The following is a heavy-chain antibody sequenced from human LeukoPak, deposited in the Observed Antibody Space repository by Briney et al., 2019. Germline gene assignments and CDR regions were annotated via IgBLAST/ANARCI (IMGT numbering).Heavy chain of an antibody. J-gene: IGHJ4*02. D-gene: IGHD3-22*01. CDR1: DFSFITYA. V-gene: IGHV3-7*01. CDR3: ARDWYYDSSGDTG. CDR2: IKQDGSEK. Sequence: GGSLRLSCAASDFSFITYAMSWVRQAPGKGLEWVANIKQDGSEKYYVDSVKGRFTISRDNAKNPLYLQMNSLRAEDTAVYYCARDWYYDSSGDTGWGQGTLVTVSS.